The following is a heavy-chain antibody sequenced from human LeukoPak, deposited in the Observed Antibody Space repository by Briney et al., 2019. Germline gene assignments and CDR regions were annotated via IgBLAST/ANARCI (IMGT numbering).Heavy chain of an antibody. CDR1: GGSISSSNW. CDR2: INHSGST. Sequence: SGTLSLTCAVSGGSISSSNWWSWVRQPPGKGLEWIGEINHSGSTNYNPSLKSRVTISVDTSKNQFSLKLSSVTAADTAVYYCAVLDTAMVRGFDPWGQGTLVTVSS. D-gene: IGHD5-18*01. CDR3: AVLDTAMVRGFDP. V-gene: IGHV4-4*02. J-gene: IGHJ5*02.